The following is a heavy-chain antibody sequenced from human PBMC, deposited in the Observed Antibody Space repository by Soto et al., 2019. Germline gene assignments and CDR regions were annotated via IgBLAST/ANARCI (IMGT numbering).Heavy chain of an antibody. CDR3: ARLAVAGTVFDC. CDR2: IYYSGST. J-gene: IGHJ4*02. V-gene: IGHV4-39*01. CDR1: GGSISSSSYY. Sequence: QLQLQESGPGLVKPSETLSLTCTVSGGSISSSSYYWGWIRQPPGKGLEWIGSIYYSGSTYYNPSLKSRVTISVDTSKNQFSLKLSSVTAADTAVYYCARLAVAGTVFDCWGQGTLVTVSS. D-gene: IGHD6-19*01.